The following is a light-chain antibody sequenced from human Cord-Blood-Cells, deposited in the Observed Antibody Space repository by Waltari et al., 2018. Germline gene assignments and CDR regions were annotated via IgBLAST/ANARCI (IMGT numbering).Light chain of an antibody. CDR3: QQRSNWPPYT. V-gene: IGKV3-11*01. CDR1: QSVSSY. CDR2: DAS. J-gene: IGKJ2*01. Sequence: EIMLTQSPATLSLSTGERDTLSCRASQSVSSYLAWYQQKPGQAHRLLIYDASNRATCIPARFSGSGSGTDFTLTISSLEPEDFAVYYCQQRSNWPPYTFGQGTKLEIK.